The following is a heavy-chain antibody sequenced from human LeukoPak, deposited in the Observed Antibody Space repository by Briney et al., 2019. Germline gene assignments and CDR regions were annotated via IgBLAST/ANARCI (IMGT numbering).Heavy chain of an antibody. CDR2: IYPGDSDT. CDR3: ARLGIVGATKGIFDY. D-gene: IGHD1-26*01. CDR1: GYSFTSYW. V-gene: IGHV5-51*01. Sequence: GESLKISCKGSGYSFTSYWIGWVRPMPGKGLEWMGIIYPGDSDTRYSPSFQGQVTISADKSISTAYLQWSSLKASDTAMYYCARLGIVGATKGIFDYWGQGTLVTVSS. J-gene: IGHJ4*02.